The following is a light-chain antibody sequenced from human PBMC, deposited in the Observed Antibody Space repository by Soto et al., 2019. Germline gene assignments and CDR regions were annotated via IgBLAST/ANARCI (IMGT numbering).Light chain of an antibody. CDR3: AAWDDSLNRPV. Sequence: QSVLTQPPSASGTPGQRVTISCSGSSSNIGGNTVNWYQQIPGTAPKLLIYSNSQRPSGVPDRFSGSKSGSSASLAISGLQSADEADYYCAAWDDSLNRPVFGGGTQLTVL. J-gene: IGLJ7*01. CDR2: SNS. CDR1: SSNIGGNT. V-gene: IGLV1-44*01.